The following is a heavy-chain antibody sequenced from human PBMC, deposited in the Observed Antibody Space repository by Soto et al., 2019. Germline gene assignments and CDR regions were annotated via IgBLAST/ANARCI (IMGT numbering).Heavy chain of an antibody. V-gene: IGHV3-23*01. D-gene: IGHD6-13*01. CDR2: ISGSGGTV. J-gene: IGHJ4*02. CDR3: ATDGDFSSRPFDD. CDR1: GFTFSNYG. Sequence: GGSLRLSCTASGFTFSNYGMSWVRQAPGKGLEWVSSISGSGGTVYYADSVKGRFTISRDNSKSTLYLQMNSLRAEDTATFYCATDGDFSSRPFDDWGQGTLVTVSS.